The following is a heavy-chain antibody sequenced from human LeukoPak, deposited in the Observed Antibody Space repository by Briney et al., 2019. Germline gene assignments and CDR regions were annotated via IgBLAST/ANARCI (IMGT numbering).Heavy chain of an antibody. J-gene: IGHJ4*02. V-gene: IGHV1-69*04. D-gene: IGHD1-26*01. CDR1: GGTFSSYA. CDR3: ARVLGGGSYYRLGY. CDR2: IIPILGIA. Sequence: SVKVSCKASGGTFSSYAISWVRQAPGQGLEWMGRIIPILGIANYAQKFQGRVTITADKSTSTAYMELSSLRSEDTAVYYCARVLGGGSYYRLGYWGQGTLVTVSS.